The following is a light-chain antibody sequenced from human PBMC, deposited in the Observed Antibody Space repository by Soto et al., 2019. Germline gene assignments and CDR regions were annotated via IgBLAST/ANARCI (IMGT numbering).Light chain of an antibody. CDR1: QSVSSNY. CDR3: QQYHSWRT. Sequence: EIVLTQSPGTLSLSPGERATLSCRASQSVSSNYLAWYQQKPGQAPRLLIYGASSRATGIPDRFSGSGSGTDFTLTISRLAPEDFGVFYCQQYHSWRTFGQGTNVEIK. V-gene: IGKV3-20*01. J-gene: IGKJ1*01. CDR2: GAS.